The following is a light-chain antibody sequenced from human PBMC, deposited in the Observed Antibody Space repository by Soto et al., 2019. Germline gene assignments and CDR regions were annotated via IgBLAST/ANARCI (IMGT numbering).Light chain of an antibody. CDR3: QQRSNWPVT. J-gene: IGKJ4*01. V-gene: IGKV3-11*01. CDR2: GAS. Sequence: IVVTPAPATLSVSPGERATFSCRASQSIGSDFVWYQQKPARAPTLLLYGASNRATGVPHRFSGGGSGADFTLTISSIEAEDYSAYYCQQRSNWPVTFGRGTKVDIK. CDR1: QSIGSD.